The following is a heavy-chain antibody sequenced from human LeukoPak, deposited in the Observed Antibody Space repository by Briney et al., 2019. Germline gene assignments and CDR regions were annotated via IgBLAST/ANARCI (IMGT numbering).Heavy chain of an antibody. CDR2: ISYDGSNK. CDR1: GFIFGTYS. D-gene: IGHD6-13*01. J-gene: IGHJ4*02. Sequence: GGSLRLSCAASGFIFGTYSMDWVRQAPGKGLEWVAVISYDGSNKYYADSVKGRFTISRDNSKNTLYLQMNSLRAEDTAVYYCAREIAAAGTFDYWGQGTLVTVSS. V-gene: IGHV3-30*03. CDR3: AREIAAAGTFDY.